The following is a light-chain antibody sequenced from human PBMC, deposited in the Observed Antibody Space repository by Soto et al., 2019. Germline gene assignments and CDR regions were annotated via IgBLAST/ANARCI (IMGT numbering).Light chain of an antibody. Sequence: EIVLTQSPATLSLSPGERATLSCRASQRVGSYLAWYQQKPGQAPRLLIYDASNRATGIPARFSGSGSGTDFILIISGLEPEDSAVYYCQKRSNGLTFGGGTKVEIK. V-gene: IGKV3-11*01. J-gene: IGKJ4*01. CDR3: QKRSNGLT. CDR1: QRVGSY. CDR2: DAS.